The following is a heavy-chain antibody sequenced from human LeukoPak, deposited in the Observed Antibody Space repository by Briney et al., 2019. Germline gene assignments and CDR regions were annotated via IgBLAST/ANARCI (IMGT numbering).Heavy chain of an antibody. V-gene: IGHV1-2*02. D-gene: IGHD2-15*01. Sequence: ASVKVSCKASGYTFTGYYMHWVRQAPGQGLEWMGWINPNSGGTNYAQKFQGRVTMTRDTSISTAYMKLSRLRSDDTAVYYCARVYCSGGSCYSFDYWGQGTLVTVSS. CDR2: INPNSGGT. CDR1: GYTFTGYY. CDR3: ARVYCSGGSCYSFDY. J-gene: IGHJ4*02.